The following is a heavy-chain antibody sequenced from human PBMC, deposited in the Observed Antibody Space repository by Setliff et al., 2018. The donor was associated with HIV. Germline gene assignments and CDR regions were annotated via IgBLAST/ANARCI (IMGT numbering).Heavy chain of an antibody. V-gene: IGHV3-21*01. J-gene: IGHJ6*03. D-gene: IGHD5-12*01. CDR3: ARGATLLPGYSDRWEYFYMDV. CDR2: ISSSSSFI. CDR1: GFAFNTYT. Sequence: GGSLRLSCTASGFAFNTYTMNWVRQAPGKGLEWVSSISSSSSFIYYADSVRGRFTVSRDNAKNSLYLQMISLRVEDTAVYYCARGATLLPGYSDRWEYFYMDVWGKGTTVTSP.